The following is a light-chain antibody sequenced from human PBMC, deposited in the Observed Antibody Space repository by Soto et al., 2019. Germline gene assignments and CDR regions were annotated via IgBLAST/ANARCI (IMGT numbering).Light chain of an antibody. CDR2: AAS. CDR1: QSVRSSY. J-gene: IGKJ1*01. CDR3: QQYGSSPRT. V-gene: IGKV3-20*01. Sequence: EMVLPQSPDTLSLSPGESATLSCRASQSVRSSYLAWYQQTPGQTPRLLIYAASNRATGIPDRFSGSGSGTDFSLTISRLEAEDFAVYYCQQYGSSPRTFGKGTKVDIK.